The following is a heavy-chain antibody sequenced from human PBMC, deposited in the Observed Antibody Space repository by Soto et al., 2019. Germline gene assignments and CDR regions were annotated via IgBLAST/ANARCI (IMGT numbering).Heavy chain of an antibody. CDR3: ASNHDYGDY. J-gene: IGHJ4*02. Sequence: QVQLQESGPGLVKPSETLSLTCTVSGGSISSYYWNWIRQPPGKGLAWIGYIYHSGYANYNPSLKNRVTITVDTSKNYSSLKLTSVTAADTAVYYCASNHDYGDYWGQGTLVTVSS. CDR1: GGSISSYY. V-gene: IGHV4-59*08. CDR2: IYHSGYA.